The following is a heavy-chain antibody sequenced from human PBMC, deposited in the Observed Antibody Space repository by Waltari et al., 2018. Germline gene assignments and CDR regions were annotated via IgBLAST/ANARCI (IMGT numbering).Heavy chain of an antibody. D-gene: IGHD3-10*01. V-gene: IGHV3-21*01. J-gene: IGHJ4*02. CDR1: GFIFSSYA. Sequence: EVQLVESGGGLVKPGGSLRLSCAASGFIFSSYAMTWVRQAPGKGLGWVSTISNRGDYIYYADSVKGRFTISRDNAKNSLSLQVNSLRPEDTAVYFCASGDTQFDYWGQGTLVTVSS. CDR2: ISNRGDYI. CDR3: ASGDTQFDY.